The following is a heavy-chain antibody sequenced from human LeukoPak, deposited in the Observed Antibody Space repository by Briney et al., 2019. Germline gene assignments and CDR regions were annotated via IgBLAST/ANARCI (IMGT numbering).Heavy chain of an antibody. D-gene: IGHD2-15*01. CDR1: GYTFTAYY. CDR3: AREQILGYCSGGSCYGSPGGVDY. CDR2: INPNSGGT. J-gene: IGHJ4*02. Sequence: ASVKLSCTVSGYTFTAYYMHWVRQAAGHRLGWLGWINPNSGGTNYAQKFQGRVTMTRDTSISTAYMELSRLRSDDTAVYYCAREQILGYCSGGSCYGSPGGVDYWGQGTLVTVSS. V-gene: IGHV1-2*02.